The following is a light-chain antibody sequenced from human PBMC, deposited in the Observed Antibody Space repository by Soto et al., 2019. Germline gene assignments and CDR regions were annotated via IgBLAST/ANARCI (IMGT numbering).Light chain of an antibody. J-gene: IGKJ1*01. CDR3: QKSYNTPWT. Sequence: DIQMTQSPSSLSASVVDRITITCRASQSISSYVTWYQQKPGKAPKLLIYAASSLQSGVPSRFSGSGSGTDFTLTISSLQPEDFATYYCQKSYNTPWTCGQGNKVDIK. CDR2: AAS. V-gene: IGKV1-39*01. CDR1: QSISSY.